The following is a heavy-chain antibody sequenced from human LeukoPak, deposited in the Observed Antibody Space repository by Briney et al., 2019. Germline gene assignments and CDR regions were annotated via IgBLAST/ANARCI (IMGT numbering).Heavy chain of an antibody. D-gene: IGHD2/OR15-2a*01. J-gene: IGHJ3*02. Sequence: GGSLRLSCAASGFTFSSYSMNWVRQAPGKGLEWVSYISSSGSTIYYADSVKGRFTLSRAKAKKSLYLQMNRLRAEDTAVYYCVRDPSVLHAFDIWGQGTMVTVSS. V-gene: IGHV3-48*01. CDR1: GFTFSSYS. CDR3: VRDPSVLHAFDI. CDR2: ISSSGSTI.